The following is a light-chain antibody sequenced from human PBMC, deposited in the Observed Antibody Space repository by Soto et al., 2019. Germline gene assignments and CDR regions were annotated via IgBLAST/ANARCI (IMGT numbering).Light chain of an antibody. CDR1: QSVSSK. CDR3: QQYNKWPWT. CDR2: GAS. Sequence: MSQSPATLSVSQGGRATLSCRASQSVSSKLGWYQEKPGQAPRLLIYGASARATGIPARFSGSGSGTEFTLTISSLQSEDFAVYYCQQYNKWPWTFGQGTKVDIK. V-gene: IGKV3-15*01. J-gene: IGKJ1*01.